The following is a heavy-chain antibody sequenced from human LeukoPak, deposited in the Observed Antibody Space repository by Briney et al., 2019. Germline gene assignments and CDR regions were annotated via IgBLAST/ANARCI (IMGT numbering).Heavy chain of an antibody. Sequence: HSGGSLRLSCAASGFIFSGYSMNWVRQAPGKGLEWISYISSSSTTMYYADSVKGRFTISRDNAKNSLYLQMNSLRAEDTALYYCAKDMGIDSSSWYDYWGQGTLVTVSS. CDR2: ISSSSTTM. CDR1: GFIFSGYS. V-gene: IGHV3-48*04. D-gene: IGHD6-13*01. J-gene: IGHJ4*02. CDR3: AKDMGIDSSSWYDY.